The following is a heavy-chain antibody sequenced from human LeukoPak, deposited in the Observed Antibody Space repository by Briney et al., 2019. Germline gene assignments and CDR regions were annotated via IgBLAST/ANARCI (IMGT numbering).Heavy chain of an antibody. Sequence: GGALRLSCTASGFTFNTYWMHWVRQAPGKGLVWVSRINSDGSSITYADSVRGRFTISRDNAKNTLYLQMNSLRAEDTAVYYCARDGGTGDYAWDWGQGTMVTVSS. CDR3: ARDGGTGDYAWD. CDR2: INSDGSSI. D-gene: IGHD4-17*01. CDR1: GFTFNTYW. J-gene: IGHJ3*01. V-gene: IGHV3-74*03.